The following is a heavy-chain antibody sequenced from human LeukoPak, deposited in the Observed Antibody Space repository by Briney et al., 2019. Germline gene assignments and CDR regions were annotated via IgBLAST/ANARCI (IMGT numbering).Heavy chain of an antibody. CDR3: ARDLVGSGSS. D-gene: IGHD1-26*01. Sequence: SVTVSSTASVGTFIIYAISWVGQAPGQGGEWMGGIIPIFRTANYAHKFQGRVTITADESTSTAYMELSSLRSEDTAVYYCARDLVGSGSSWGQGTLVTVSS. CDR2: IIPIFRTA. J-gene: IGHJ4*02. V-gene: IGHV1-69*13. CDR1: VGTFIIYA.